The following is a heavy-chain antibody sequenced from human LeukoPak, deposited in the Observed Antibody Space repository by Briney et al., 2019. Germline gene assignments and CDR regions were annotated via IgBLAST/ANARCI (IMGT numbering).Heavy chain of an antibody. CDR1: GFTFGSHA. CDR3: AKQSRPQERGCSSPTCYSDY. V-gene: IGHV3-23*01. J-gene: IGHJ4*02. D-gene: IGHD2-2*01. CDR2: ISGSGGST. Sequence: GGSLRLSCAASGFTFGSHAMSWVRQAPGKGLEWVSGISGSGGSTYYADSVKGRVTISRDNSKNTLYLQMNSLRAEDTALYYCAKQSRPQERGCSSPTCYSDYWGQGNLVTVSS.